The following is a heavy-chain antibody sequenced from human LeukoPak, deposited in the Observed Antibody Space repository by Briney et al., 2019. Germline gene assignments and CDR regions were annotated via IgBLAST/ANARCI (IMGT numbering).Heavy chain of an antibody. CDR1: GFTFSSYA. D-gene: IGHD3-16*02. CDR3: ARAQIRTFGGVIVMLDY. Sequence: GGSLRLSCAASGFTFSSYAMHWVRQAPGKGLEWVAVISYDGSNKYYADSVKGRFTISRDNSKNTLYLQMNSLRAEDTAVYYCARAQIRTFGGVIVMLDYWGQGTLVTVSS. CDR2: ISYDGSNK. J-gene: IGHJ4*02. V-gene: IGHV3-30-3*01.